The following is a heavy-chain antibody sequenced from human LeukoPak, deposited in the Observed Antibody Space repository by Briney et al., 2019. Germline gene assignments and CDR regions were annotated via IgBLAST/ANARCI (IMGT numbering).Heavy chain of an antibody. CDR2: ISSSSLYI. Sequence: GGSLRLSCAASGFTFSSYSMNWVRQAPGKGLEWVSSISSSSLYIYYADSVKGRFTISRDNAKNSLFLQMNSLRAEDTAAYYCAKSVDGDYTFDYWGQGTLVTVSS. J-gene: IGHJ4*02. V-gene: IGHV3-21*01. CDR3: AKSVDGDYTFDY. CDR1: GFTFSSYS. D-gene: IGHD4-17*01.